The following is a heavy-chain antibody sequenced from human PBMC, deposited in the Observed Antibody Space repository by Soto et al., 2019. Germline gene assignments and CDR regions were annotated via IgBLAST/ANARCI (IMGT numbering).Heavy chain of an antibody. D-gene: IGHD2-15*01. V-gene: IGHV4-31*03. CDR1: GGSISSGGYY. CDR3: AREKGRTGYCSGGSCCYNWFDS. J-gene: IGHJ5*01. CDR2: IYYSGST. Sequence: QVQLPESGPGLVKPSQTLSLTCTVSGGSISSGGYYWRWIRQHPGKGLEWIGYIYYSGSTYYNPSLKSRVTISVDTSKNQFSLKLSSVTAADTAVYYCAREKGRTGYCSGGSCCYNWFDSWGQGTVVTVSS.